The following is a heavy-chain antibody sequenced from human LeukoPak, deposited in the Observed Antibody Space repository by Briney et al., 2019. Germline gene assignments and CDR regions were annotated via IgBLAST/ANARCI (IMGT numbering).Heavy chain of an antibody. CDR3: ARGRIGGSSAFDY. J-gene: IGHJ4*02. D-gene: IGHD1-26*01. Sequence: GGSLRPSCAAAGFTFSNYWMHWARQAPGKGPVWVSRVNPDGSSTSYADSVEGRFTISRDNAENTLFLQMNSLRVEDTAVYYCARGRIGGSSAFDYWGQGTLVTVSS. CDR1: GFTFSNYW. CDR2: VNPDGSST. V-gene: IGHV3-74*01.